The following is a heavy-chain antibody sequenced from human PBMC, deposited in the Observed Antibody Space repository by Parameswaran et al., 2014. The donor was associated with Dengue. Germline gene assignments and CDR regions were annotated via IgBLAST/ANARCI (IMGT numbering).Heavy chain of an antibody. Sequence: RWIRQPPGKGLEWIGESNHSGSTNYNPSLKSRVTISVDTSKNQFSLKLSSVTAADTAVYYCARGLMVGYYYMDVWGKGTTVTVSS. V-gene: IGHV4-34*01. D-gene: IGHD3-10*01. J-gene: IGHJ6*03. CDR2: SNHSGST. CDR3: ARGLMVGYYYMDV.